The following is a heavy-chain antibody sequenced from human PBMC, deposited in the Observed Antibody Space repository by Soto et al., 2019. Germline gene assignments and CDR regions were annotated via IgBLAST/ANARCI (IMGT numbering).Heavy chain of an antibody. J-gene: IGHJ3*02. CDR3: AIDSSGSDDAFDI. CDR2: IIPIFGTA. D-gene: IGHD3-22*01. V-gene: IGHV1-69*06. Sequence: SVKVSCKASGGTFSSSAISWVRQAPGQGLEWMGGIIPIFGTANYAQKFQGRVTITADKSTRTAYMELSSLRSEDTAVYYCAIDSSGSDDAFDIWGPGTMVTVSS. CDR1: GGTFSSSA.